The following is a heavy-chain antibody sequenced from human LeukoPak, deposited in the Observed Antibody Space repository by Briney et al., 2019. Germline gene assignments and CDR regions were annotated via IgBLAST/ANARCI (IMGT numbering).Heavy chain of an antibody. CDR3: ARVRGSTFVVSCFDL. CDR2: ISSDGSTK. D-gene: IGHD6-13*01. J-gene: IGHJ5*02. V-gene: IGHV3-30*19. Sequence: PGRSLRLSCAASGFIFSSHGMHWGRQAPGKGVEWVGVISSDGSTKYYADSVKGGFTISRDNTKNTLYLKMSSLRVDDTAVYYCARVRGSTFVVSCFDLWGQGTLVTVS. CDR1: GFIFSSHG.